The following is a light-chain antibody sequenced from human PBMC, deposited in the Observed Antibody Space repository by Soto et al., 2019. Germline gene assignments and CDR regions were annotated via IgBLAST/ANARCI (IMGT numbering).Light chain of an antibody. V-gene: IGLV2-14*01. CDR1: SSDVGGYNF. CDR3: CSYAGSINV. J-gene: IGLJ1*01. Sequence: QSALTQPASVSGSPGQSITISCTGTSSDVGGYNFVSWYQQNPGRAPKLMIYEVSNRPSGVSDRFSGSKSGNTASLTISGLQAEDEGDYYCCSYAGSINVFGTWTKLTVL. CDR2: EVS.